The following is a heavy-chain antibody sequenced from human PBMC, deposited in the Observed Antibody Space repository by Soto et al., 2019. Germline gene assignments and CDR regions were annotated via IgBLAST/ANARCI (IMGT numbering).Heavy chain of an antibody. CDR2: IYYSGST. Sequence: PSETLSLTCTVSGGSISSSSYYWGWIRQPPGKGLEWIGSIYYSGSTYYNPSLKSRVTISVDTSKNQFSLKLSSVTAADTAVYYCARRIAVAGTPHRWFDPWGQGTLVTVSS. V-gene: IGHV4-39*01. J-gene: IGHJ5*02. CDR1: GGSISSSSYY. CDR3: ARRIAVAGTPHRWFDP. D-gene: IGHD6-19*01.